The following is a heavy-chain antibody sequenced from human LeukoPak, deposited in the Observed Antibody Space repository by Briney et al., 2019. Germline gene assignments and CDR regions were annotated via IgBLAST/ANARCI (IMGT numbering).Heavy chain of an antibody. V-gene: IGHV3-7*01. J-gene: IGHJ5*02. D-gene: IGHD6-13*01. CDR2: IKQDGSEK. Sequence: GGSLRLSCAASGFTFNDYYMSWIRQAPGKGLEWVANIKQDGSEKYYVDSVRGRFTISRDNAKNSLYLQMNSLRAGDTAVYYCARDGYSSSWYWDNWFDPWGQGTLVTVSS. CDR1: GFTFNDYY. CDR3: ARDGYSSSWYWDNWFDP.